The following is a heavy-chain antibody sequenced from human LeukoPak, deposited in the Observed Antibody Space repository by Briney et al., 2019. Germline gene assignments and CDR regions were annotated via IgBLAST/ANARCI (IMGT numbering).Heavy chain of an antibody. CDR2: IYTGGTT. V-gene: IGHV3-23*03. CDR3: AKFSGSGWGNYYFDC. Sequence: GRSPRLSCAASGFTFSSYAMHWVRQAPGKGLEWVSGIYTGGTTYYADSVKGRFTISRDNSKNTLYLQMNSMRAGDTAVYYCAKFSGSGWGNYYFDCWGQGTLVTVSS. CDR1: GFTFSSYA. D-gene: IGHD6-19*01. J-gene: IGHJ4*02.